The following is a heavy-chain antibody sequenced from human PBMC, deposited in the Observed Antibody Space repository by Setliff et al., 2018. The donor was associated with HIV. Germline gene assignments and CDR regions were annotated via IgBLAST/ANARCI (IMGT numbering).Heavy chain of an antibody. J-gene: IGHJ4*02. D-gene: IGHD6-6*01. Sequence: PGGSLRLSCAASGFTFSSYSMNWVRQAPGKGLEWVSSISSGSDYIYYADSVRGRFTISRDNAKNTLYLQMNGLRGDDTAVYYCAMFSSSSGWGQGTQVTVSS. CDR1: GFTFSSYS. CDR2: ISSGSDYI. CDR3: AMFSSSSG. V-gene: IGHV3-21*01.